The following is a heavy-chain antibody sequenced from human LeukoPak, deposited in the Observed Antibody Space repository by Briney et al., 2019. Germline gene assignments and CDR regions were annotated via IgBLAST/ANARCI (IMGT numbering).Heavy chain of an antibody. CDR1: GFTFSSYA. V-gene: IGHV3-23*01. J-gene: IGHJ6*02. CDR3: AKAKEGLLWFGELFNYYYGMDV. D-gene: IGHD3-10*01. CDR2: ISGSGGST. Sequence: GGSLRLSCAASGFTFSSYAMSWVRQAPGKGLEWVSAISGSGGSTYYADSVKGRFTFSRDNSKNTLYLQMNSLRAEDTAVYYCAKAKEGLLWFGELFNYYYGMDVWGQGTTVTVSS.